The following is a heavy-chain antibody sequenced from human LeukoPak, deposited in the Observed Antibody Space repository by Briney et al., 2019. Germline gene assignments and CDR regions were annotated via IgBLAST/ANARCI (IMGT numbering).Heavy chain of an antibody. Sequence: PGGSLRLSCAASGFTFSSYDMHWVRQATGKGLEWVSGISTAGETNYPGSVKGRFTISRENAKNSVYLQMNSLRAGDTAVYCAREIAVAGTWYFDLWGRGTLVTVSS. CDR1: GFTFSSYD. CDR3: AREIAVAGTWYFDL. D-gene: IGHD6-19*01. V-gene: IGHV3-13*01. J-gene: IGHJ2*01. CDR2: ISTAGET.